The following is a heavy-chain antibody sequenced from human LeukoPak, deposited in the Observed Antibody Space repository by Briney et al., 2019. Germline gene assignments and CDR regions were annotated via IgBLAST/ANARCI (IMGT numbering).Heavy chain of an antibody. D-gene: IGHD3-16*01. V-gene: IGHV3-23*01. CDR2: ISNSGNTA. J-gene: IGHJ3*01. CDR3: AKRLTLGVFDV. CDR1: GFTFTNYA. Sequence: PGGSLRLSCEASGFTFTNYAMTWVRQTPGKGMEWLSYISNSGNTAIYADSVKGRFSVSRDNSSNVVFLQMGNLRADDSAVYYCAKRLTLGVFDVWGQGTVVTVSS.